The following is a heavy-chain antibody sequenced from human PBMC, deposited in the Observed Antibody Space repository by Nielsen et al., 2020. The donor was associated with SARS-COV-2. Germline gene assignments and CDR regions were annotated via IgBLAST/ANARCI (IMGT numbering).Heavy chain of an antibody. CDR1: GYILSSYY. V-gene: IGHV1-46*01. CDR2: IDPRGGST. D-gene: IGHD2-15*01. Sequence: ASVKVSCKASGYILSSYYIHWVRQAPGQGLEWMGVIDPRGGSTTYAQKFHERVTMTRDTSTSTVYMELSSLRSEDTAVYYCARDKVAATPNYYGMDVWGQGTTVTVSS. J-gene: IGHJ6*02. CDR3: ARDKVAATPNYYGMDV.